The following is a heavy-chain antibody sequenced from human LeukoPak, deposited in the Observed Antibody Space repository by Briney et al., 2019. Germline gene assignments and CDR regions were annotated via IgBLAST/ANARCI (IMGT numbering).Heavy chain of an antibody. J-gene: IGHJ6*03. CDR2: ISSSGTTT. CDR3: ARDQGHYDYYMDV. Sequence: GGALRVSCVAPGFSFCDYFMSWSCEALGEGVWRILYISSSGTTTYYADSVKRRFTISRDNAENTLYLQMNSLRAEDTAVYYCARDQGHYDYYMDVWGQGTTVTVSS. CDR1: GFSFCDYF. V-gene: IGHV3-11*01.